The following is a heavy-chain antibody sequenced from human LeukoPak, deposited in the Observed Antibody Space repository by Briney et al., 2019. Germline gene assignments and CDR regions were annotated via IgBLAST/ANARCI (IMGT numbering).Heavy chain of an antibody. CDR2: MNPNSGNT. Sequence: AASVKVSCKASGYTFTSYDINWVRQATGQGLEWMGWMNPNSGNTGYAQKFQGRVTITRNTSISTAYMELSSLRSEDTAVYYCARGTGWFGELIINPDYYYYYYMDVWGKGTTVTVSS. V-gene: IGHV1-8*03. CDR1: GYTFTSYD. CDR3: ARGTGWFGELIINPDYYYYYYMDV. J-gene: IGHJ6*03. D-gene: IGHD3-10*01.